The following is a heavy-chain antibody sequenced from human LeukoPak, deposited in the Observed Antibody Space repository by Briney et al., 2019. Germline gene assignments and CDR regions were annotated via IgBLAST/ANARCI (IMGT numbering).Heavy chain of an antibody. J-gene: IGHJ4*02. Sequence: PGGSLRLSCAASGFIFSGSAMHCVRPASGKGLECVGRIRSKANSYATAYAASVKGRFTISRDDSKNTAYLQMNSLKTEDTAVYYCTRYYYDSSGYYYLFDYWGQGTLVTVSS. CDR2: IRSKANSYAT. CDR1: GFIFSGSA. D-gene: IGHD3-22*01. V-gene: IGHV3-73*01. CDR3: TRYYYDSSGYYYLFDY.